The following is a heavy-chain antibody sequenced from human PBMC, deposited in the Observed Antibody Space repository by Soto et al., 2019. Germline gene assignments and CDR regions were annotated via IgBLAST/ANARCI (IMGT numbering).Heavy chain of an antibody. V-gene: IGHV4-61*01. CDR3: AIVDVDTAMADAFDI. D-gene: IGHD5-18*01. J-gene: IGHJ3*02. CDR1: GGSVSSGSYY. Sequence: QVHLQESGPGLVKPSETLSLACTVSGGSVSSGSYYWSWIRQPPGKGLEWISYIYYTGRTNYNPSLKSRVTISVDTSKNQFSLNLNSVTAADTAVYYCAIVDVDTAMADAFDIWGQGTMVTVSS. CDR2: IYYTGRT.